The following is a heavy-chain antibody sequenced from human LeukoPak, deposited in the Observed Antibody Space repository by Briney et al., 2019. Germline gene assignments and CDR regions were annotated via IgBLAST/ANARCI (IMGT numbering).Heavy chain of an antibody. D-gene: IGHD6-19*01. CDR3: ARLLFGGWDFDY. V-gene: IGHV4-59*08. Sequence: PSETLSLTCTVSGGSISSYYWSWIRQPPGKGLEWIGYIYCSGSTNYNPSLKSRVTISVDTSKNQFSLKLSSVTAADTAVYYCARLLFGGWDFDYWGQGTLVTVSS. J-gene: IGHJ4*02. CDR1: GGSISSYY. CDR2: IYCSGST.